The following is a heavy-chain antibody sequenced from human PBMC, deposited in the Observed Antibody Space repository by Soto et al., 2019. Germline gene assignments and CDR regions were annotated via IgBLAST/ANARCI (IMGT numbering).Heavy chain of an antibody. CDR3: ARKLSGAVQGWAYGMDV. V-gene: IGHV3-53*01. CDR1: GFTVSTYN. CDR2: TYSGGST. D-gene: IGHD1-26*01. J-gene: IGHJ6*02. Sequence: GSLRLSCAASGFTVSTYNMIWVRQAPVKGLEWVSVTYSGGSTQYADSVKGRFTVSRDNSKNTLYLQMSSLRDEDTAVYYCARKLSGAVQGWAYGMDVWGRGTTVTVSS.